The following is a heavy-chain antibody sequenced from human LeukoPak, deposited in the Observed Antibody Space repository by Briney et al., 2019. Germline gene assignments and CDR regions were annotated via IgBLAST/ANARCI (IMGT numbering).Heavy chain of an antibody. V-gene: IGHV3-48*02. J-gene: IGHJ6*03. D-gene: IGHD3-3*01. CDR1: GFTFSSYS. CDR3: ARFYHSGEWLLFYHYYCMDV. CDR2: ISSSSSTI. Sequence: PGGSLRLSCAASGFTFSSYSMNWVRQAPGKGLEWVSYISSSSSTIYYADSVKGRFTISRDNAKNSLYLQMNSLRDEDTAVYYCARFYHSGEWLLFYHYYCMDVWGKGTTVTVSS.